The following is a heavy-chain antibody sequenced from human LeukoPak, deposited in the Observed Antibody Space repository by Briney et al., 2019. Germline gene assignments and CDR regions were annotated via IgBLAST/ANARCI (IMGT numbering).Heavy chain of an antibody. J-gene: IGHJ5*02. Sequence: TSETLSLTCTVSGGSISSSSYYWGWIRQPPGKGLEWIGSIYYSGSTYYNPSLKSRVTISVDTSKNQFSLKLSSVTAADTAVYYCARGSFSGKEYNWFGPWGQGTLVTVSS. CDR3: ARGSFSGKEYNWFGP. CDR2: IYYSGST. CDR1: GGSISSSSYY. D-gene: IGHD1-26*01. V-gene: IGHV4-39*07.